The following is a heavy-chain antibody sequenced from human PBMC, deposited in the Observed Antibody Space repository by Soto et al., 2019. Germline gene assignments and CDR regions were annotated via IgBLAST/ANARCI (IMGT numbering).Heavy chain of an antibody. CDR2: FYTGGGT. CDR3: VSYDFWSGYSDY. Sequence: EVQLVESGGGLVQPGGSLRLSCAASGFTVSSNYMSWVRQAPGKGLEWVSIFYTGGGTYYSASVKGRFTISRDNSKNTLYLQMNSLREEDTAVYYCVSYDFWSGYSDYWGQGTRVTVSS. J-gene: IGHJ4*02. D-gene: IGHD3-3*01. V-gene: IGHV3-66*01. CDR1: GFTVSSNY.